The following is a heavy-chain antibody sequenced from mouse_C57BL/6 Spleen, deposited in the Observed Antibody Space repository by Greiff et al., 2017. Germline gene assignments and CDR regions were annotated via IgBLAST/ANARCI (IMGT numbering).Heavy chain of an antibody. D-gene: IGHD2-4*01. CDR1: GFTFTDYY. Sequence: EVKLVESGGGLVQPGGSLSLSCAASGFTFTDYYMSWVRQPPGKALEWLGFIRNKANGYTTEYSASVKGRFTISRDNSQSILYLQMNALRAEDSATYYCARLPYDYYWYFDVWGTGTTVTVSS. CDR3: ARLPYDYYWYFDV. V-gene: IGHV7-3*01. J-gene: IGHJ1*03. CDR2: IRNKANGYTT.